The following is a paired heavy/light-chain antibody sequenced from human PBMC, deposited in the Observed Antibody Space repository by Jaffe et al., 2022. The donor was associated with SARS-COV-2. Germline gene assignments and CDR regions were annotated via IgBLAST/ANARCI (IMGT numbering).Light chain of an antibody. V-gene: IGKV3-11*01. CDR3: QQRSNVGVT. J-gene: IGKJ3*01. CDR2: DVS. CDR1: QSVDTY. Sequence: EIVLTQSPATLSLSPGEGATLSCRASQSVDTYLAWYQQKPGQAPRLLIYDVSIRATGIPARFSGRGSGTDFTLTISSLEPEDFAVYYCQQRSNVGVTFGPGTKVDI.
Heavy chain of an antibody. J-gene: IGHJ6*02. CDR1: GFTFNSYW. CDR2: INSDGSST. Sequence: EVQMVESGGGLGQPGGSLRLSCVASGFTFNSYWMHWVRQAPGKGLVWVSRINSDGSSTNYADSVKGRFTLSRDNAKNTVYLQMNSLRAEDTALYYCARGEFIWNRQVLYRGMDVWGQGTTVTVSS. CDR3: ARGEFIWNRQVLYRGMDV. D-gene: IGHD1-1*01. V-gene: IGHV3-74*01.